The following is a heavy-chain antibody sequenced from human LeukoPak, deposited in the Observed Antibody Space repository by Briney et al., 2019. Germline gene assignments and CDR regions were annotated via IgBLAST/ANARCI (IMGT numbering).Heavy chain of an antibody. D-gene: IGHD2-2*01. Sequence: GESLKISCKGSGYSFTSYWIGWVRRMPGKGLEWMGFIYPGDSDTRYSPSFQGQVTISADKSISTAYLQWSSLKASDTAIFYCARRLGYCSGTSCSYYFDSWGQGTLVTISS. CDR1: GYSFTSYW. CDR2: IYPGDSDT. J-gene: IGHJ4*02. V-gene: IGHV5-51*01. CDR3: ARRLGYCSGTSCSYYFDS.